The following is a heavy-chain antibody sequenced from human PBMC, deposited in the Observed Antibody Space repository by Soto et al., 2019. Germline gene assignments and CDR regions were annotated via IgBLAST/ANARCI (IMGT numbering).Heavy chain of an antibody. J-gene: IGHJ6*02. V-gene: IGHV1-3*01. D-gene: IGHD5-12*01. CDR3: ARNYDARYFYNSAMEV. Sequence: ASVKVSCKATGYTHSRYAIHWLRQAPSQSLEWMGRNSAGNGNTKYSEKFQGRVTLTRDTAARIAYMELNSLRSEDTAVYFCARNYDARYFYNSAMEVWGQGTTVTVS. CDR1: GYTHSRYA. CDR2: NSAGNGNT.